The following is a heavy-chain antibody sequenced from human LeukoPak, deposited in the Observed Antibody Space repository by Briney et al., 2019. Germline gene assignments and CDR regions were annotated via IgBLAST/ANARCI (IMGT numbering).Heavy chain of an antibody. CDR1: GGTFSSYA. Sequence: ASVKVSCKASGGTFSSYAISWVRQAPGQGLEWMGWISAYNGNTNYAQKLQGRVTMTTDTSTSTAYMELRSLRSDDTAMYYCARGRGGSYFRFFYMDVWGKGTTVTVSS. CDR3: ARGRGGSYFRFFYMDV. V-gene: IGHV1-18*01. CDR2: ISAYNGNT. J-gene: IGHJ6*03. D-gene: IGHD1-26*01.